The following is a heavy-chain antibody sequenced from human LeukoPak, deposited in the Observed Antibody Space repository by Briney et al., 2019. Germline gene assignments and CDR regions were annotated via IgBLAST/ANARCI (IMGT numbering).Heavy chain of an antibody. CDR1: GGSISSSSYY. D-gene: IGHD3-10*01. CDR2: IYYSGST. J-gene: IGHJ6*02. Sequence: SETLSLTCTVSGGSISSSSYYWGWIRQPPGKGLEWIGSIYYSGSTYYNPSLKSRVTISVDTSKNQFSLKLSSVTAADTAVYYCARDSITMVRGWSVFDYYGMDVWGQGTTVTVSS. V-gene: IGHV4-39*07. CDR3: ARDSITMVRGWSVFDYYGMDV.